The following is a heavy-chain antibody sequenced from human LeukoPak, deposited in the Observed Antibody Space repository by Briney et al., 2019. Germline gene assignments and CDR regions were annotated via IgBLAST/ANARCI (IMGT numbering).Heavy chain of an antibody. J-gene: IGHJ6*02. V-gene: IGHV3-74*01. CDR3: AREAYDFWSGYYYGPYYYYGMDV. CDR2: INSDGSST. CDR1: GFTFSSYW. D-gene: IGHD3-3*01. Sequence: GGSLRLSCAASGFTFSSYWMHWVRQAPGKGLVWVSRINSDGSSTSYADSVKGRFTISRDNAKNSLYLQMNSLRAEDTAVYYCAREAYDFWSGYYYGPYYYYGMDVWGQGTTVTVSS.